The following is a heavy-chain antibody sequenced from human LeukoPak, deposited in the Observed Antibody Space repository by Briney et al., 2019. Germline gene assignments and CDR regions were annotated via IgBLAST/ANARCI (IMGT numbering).Heavy chain of an antibody. CDR1: GDSISSHY. Sequence: SETLSLTCTVSGDSISSHYWSWIRQPAGKGLEWIGRISTSGGTNYNPSLKSRLTMSVDTSKNQFSLKLSSVTAADTAVYYCGRSEVGPTKQWDNWGQGTLVTVSS. J-gene: IGHJ4*02. D-gene: IGHD1-26*01. CDR2: ISTSGGT. CDR3: GRSEVGPTKQWDN. V-gene: IGHV4-4*07.